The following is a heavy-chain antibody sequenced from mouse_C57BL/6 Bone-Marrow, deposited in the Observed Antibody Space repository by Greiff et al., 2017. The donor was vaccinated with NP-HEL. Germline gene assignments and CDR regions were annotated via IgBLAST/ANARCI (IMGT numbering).Heavy chain of an antibody. D-gene: IGHD1-1*01. Sequence: QVQLKESGPELVKPGASVKISCKASGYAFSSSWMNWVKQRPGKGLEWIGRIYPGDGDTNYNGKFKGKATLTADKSSSTAYMQLSSLTSEDSAVYFCARGYYGSSYCWYFDVWGTGTTVTVSS. CDR2: IYPGDGDT. J-gene: IGHJ1*03. CDR1: GYAFSSSW. CDR3: ARGYYGSSYCWYFDV. V-gene: IGHV1-82*01.